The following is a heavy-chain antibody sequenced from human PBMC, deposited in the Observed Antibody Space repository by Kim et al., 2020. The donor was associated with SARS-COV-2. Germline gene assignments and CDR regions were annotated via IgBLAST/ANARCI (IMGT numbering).Heavy chain of an antibody. CDR2: ISSDGGST. CDR1: GFTFSNYA. D-gene: IGHD3-10*01. V-gene: IGHV3-64*05. J-gene: IGHJ4*02. Sequence: GGSLRLSCSASGFTFSNYAMHWVRQAPGKGLEYVSAISSDGGSTYYADSVKGRFTISRDNSKNMLYVRMSSLRVEDTAIYYCVTRNYYNSGSYYEGSPFDDWGQGTLVTVST. CDR3: VTRNYYNSGSYYEGSPFDD.